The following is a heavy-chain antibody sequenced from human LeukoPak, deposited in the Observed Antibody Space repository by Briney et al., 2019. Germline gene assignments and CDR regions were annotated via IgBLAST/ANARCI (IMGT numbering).Heavy chain of an antibody. Sequence: PSETLSLTCTVSGGSISSSSYYWGWIRQPPGKGLEWIGSIYYSGSTYYNPSLKSRVTISVDTSKNQFSLKLSSVTAADTAVYYCARHGRIGTMIVVVTGFDPWGQGTLVTVSS. CDR1: GGSISSSSYY. J-gene: IGHJ5*02. CDR2: IYYSGST. D-gene: IGHD3-22*01. V-gene: IGHV4-39*01. CDR3: ARHGRIGTMIVVVTGFDP.